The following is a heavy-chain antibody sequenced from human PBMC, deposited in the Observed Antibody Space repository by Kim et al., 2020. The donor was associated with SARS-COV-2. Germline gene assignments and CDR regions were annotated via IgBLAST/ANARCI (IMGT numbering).Heavy chain of an antibody. CDR1: GFTFSSYS. D-gene: IGHD5-18*01. J-gene: IGHJ4*02. CDR2: ISSSSSTI. CDR3: AREVEYSYGPLLDY. V-gene: IGHV3-48*02. Sequence: GGSLRLSCAASGFTFSSYSMNWVRQAPGKGLEWVSYISSSSSTIYYADSVKGRFTISRDNAKNSLYLQMNSLRDEDTAVYYCAREVEYSYGPLLDYWGQGTLVTVSS.